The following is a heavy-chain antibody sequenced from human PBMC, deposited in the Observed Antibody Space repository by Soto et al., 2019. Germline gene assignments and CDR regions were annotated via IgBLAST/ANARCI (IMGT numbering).Heavy chain of an antibody. CDR2: INDSGST. D-gene: IGHD3-10*01. V-gene: IGHV4-34*01. CDR1: GGSLSDYY. CDR3: ARTMGYEAGTYPLPHFGY. J-gene: IGHJ4*02. Sequence: PSETLSLTCAVYGGSLSDYYWSWIRQPTGKGLEWIGEINDSGSTKYTPTLNSHVTISLDTFNNRVSLNLSSVTAADTAVYYCARTMGYEAGTYPLPHFGYWGQGTLVSVSS.